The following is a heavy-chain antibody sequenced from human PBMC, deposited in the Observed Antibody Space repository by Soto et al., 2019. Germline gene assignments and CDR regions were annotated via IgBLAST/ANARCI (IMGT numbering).Heavy chain of an antibody. CDR2: ISYDGINK. D-gene: IGHD3-22*01. CDR3: ARATYYFDSTGPKIGYFDY. CDR1: VLIFNSYA. Sequence: GTLRLSCAAYVLIFNSYAMHWVRQAPGKGLEWVAVISYDGINKYYADSVKGRFTISRDNSKNTLYLQMNSLRAEDTAVYYCARATYYFDSTGPKIGYFDYWGQGTLVTVSS. J-gene: IGHJ4*02. V-gene: IGHV3-30-3*01.